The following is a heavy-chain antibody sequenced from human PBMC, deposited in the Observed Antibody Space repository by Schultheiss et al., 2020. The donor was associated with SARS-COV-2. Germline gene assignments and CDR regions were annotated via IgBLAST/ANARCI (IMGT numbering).Heavy chain of an antibody. CDR3: ARYYSAYGGTYDY. V-gene: IGHV4-30-4*01. J-gene: IGHJ4*02. Sequence: SETLSLTCTVSGGSISSGDYYWSWIRQPPGKGLEWIGYIYYSGSSYYNPSLKSRVTISLDTSKNQFSLKLSSVTAADTALYFCARYYSAYGGTYDYWGQGTLVTVSS. CDR2: IYYSGSS. CDR1: GGSISSGDYY. D-gene: IGHD5-12*01.